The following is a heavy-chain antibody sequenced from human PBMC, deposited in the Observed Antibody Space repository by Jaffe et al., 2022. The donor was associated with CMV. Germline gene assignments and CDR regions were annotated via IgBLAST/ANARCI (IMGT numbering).Heavy chain of an antibody. D-gene: IGHD2-21*02. CDR3: AREAPPHGGNSGYYYYYMDV. V-gene: IGHV1-69*09. CDR1: GGTFSSYA. J-gene: IGHJ6*03. Sequence: QVQLVQSGAEVKKPGSSVKVSCKASGGTFSSYAISWVRQAPGQGLEWMGRIIPILGIANYAQKFQGRVTITADKSTSTAYMELSSLRSEDTAVYYCAREAPPHGGNSGYYYYYMDVWGKGTTVTVSS. CDR2: IIPILGIA.